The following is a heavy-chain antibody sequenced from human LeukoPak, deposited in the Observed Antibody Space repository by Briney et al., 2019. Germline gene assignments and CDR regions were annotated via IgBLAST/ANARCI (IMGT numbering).Heavy chain of an antibody. CDR2: IGYDGSNK. D-gene: IGHD5-24*01. Sequence: GGSLRLSCVASGFTFSSYGIHWVRQAPGKGLEWVAFIGYDGSNKYYRDSVKGRFTISRDNSKNTLYLQMNSLRAEDTAVYYCAKDGYNYYIDYWGQGTLVTVSS. V-gene: IGHV3-30*02. J-gene: IGHJ4*02. CDR1: GFTFSSYG. CDR3: AKDGYNYYIDY.